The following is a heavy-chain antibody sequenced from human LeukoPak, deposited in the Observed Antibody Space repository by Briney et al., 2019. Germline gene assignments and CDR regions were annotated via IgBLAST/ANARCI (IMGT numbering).Heavy chain of an antibody. D-gene: IGHD6-6*01. Sequence: PGGSLRLSCAVSGFTFSGFWMSWSRQAPGKGLEWVASINSDGSEGYYADVVKGRFTISRDNAKNSLYLPINSLRAEDTAVYYCARSSYSSSSSVWGQGTMVTVSS. V-gene: IGHV3-7*03. CDR1: GFTFSGFW. J-gene: IGHJ3*01. CDR2: INSDGSEG. CDR3: ARSSYSSSSSV.